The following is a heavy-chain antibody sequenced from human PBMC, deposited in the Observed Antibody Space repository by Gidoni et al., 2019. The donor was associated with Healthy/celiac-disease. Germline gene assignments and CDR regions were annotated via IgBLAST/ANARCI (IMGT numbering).Heavy chain of an antibody. CDR3: ARDLVATITGGYYYYGMDV. J-gene: IGHJ6*02. D-gene: IGHD5-12*01. V-gene: IGHV3-7*01. CDR2: IKQEGSEK. CDR1: GFTFSSYW. Sequence: EVQLVESGGGLVQPGGSLRLLCAASGFTFSSYWISGGRQAPGEGLGWGANIKQEGSEKYYVDSVKGRFTISRDNAKNSLYLQMNSLRAEDTAVYYCARDLVATITGGYYYYGMDVWGQGTTVTVSS.